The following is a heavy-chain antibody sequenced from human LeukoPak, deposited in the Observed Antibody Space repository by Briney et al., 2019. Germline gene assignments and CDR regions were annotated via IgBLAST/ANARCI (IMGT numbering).Heavy chain of an antibody. V-gene: IGHV3-23*01. J-gene: IGHJ6*02. Sequence: GGSLRLSCAASGFTFSSYGMHWVRQAPGKGLEWVSAISGSGGSTHYADSVKGRFTISRDNSKNTLYLQMNSLRAEDTAVYYCAKGNRYCSSASCYRVDYYYGMDVWGQGTTVTVSS. CDR3: AKGNRYCSSASCYRVDYYYGMDV. D-gene: IGHD2-2*02. CDR2: ISGSGGST. CDR1: GFTFSSYG.